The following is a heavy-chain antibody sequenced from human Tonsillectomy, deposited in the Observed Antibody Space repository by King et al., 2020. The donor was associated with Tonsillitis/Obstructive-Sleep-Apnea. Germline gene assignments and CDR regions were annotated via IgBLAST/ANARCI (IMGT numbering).Heavy chain of an antibody. CDR3: ARVVYSNYGIDY. CDR2: IFPADSDT. Sequence: VQLVESGAEVKKPGESLKISCKGSGYNFANSWIAWVRQMPGKGLDWMGIIFPADSDTRYSPSFKGPVTISADRSVTTAYLQWSSLKASDSALYYCARVVYSNYGIDYWGQGPLVTVSS. V-gene: IGHV5-51*01. D-gene: IGHD4-11*01. J-gene: IGHJ4*02. CDR1: GYNFANSW.